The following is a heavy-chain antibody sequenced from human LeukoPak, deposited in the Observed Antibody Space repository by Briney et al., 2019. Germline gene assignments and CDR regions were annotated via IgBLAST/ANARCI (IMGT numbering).Heavy chain of an antibody. Sequence: NSSETLSLTCTVSGGSIRSYYWSWIRQPPGKGLEWIGNIYDSGSTNYNPSLKSRVTISVDTSKNQCSLKLSSVTAADTAVYYCARQSISGSSLSYFDYWGQGTLVNVSS. J-gene: IGHJ4*02. V-gene: IGHV4-59*01. D-gene: IGHD3-22*01. CDR3: ARQSISGSSLSYFDY. CDR1: GGSIRSYY. CDR2: IYDSGST.